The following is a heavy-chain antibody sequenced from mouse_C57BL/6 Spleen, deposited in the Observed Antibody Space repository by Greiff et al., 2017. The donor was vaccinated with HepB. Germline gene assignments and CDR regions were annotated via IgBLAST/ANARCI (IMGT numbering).Heavy chain of an antibody. CDR3: GWGNYEWFAY. CDR2: INPGSGGT. CDR1: GYAFTNYL. Sequence: VQLQQSGAELVRPGTSVKVSCKASGYAFTNYLIEWVKQRPGQGLEWIGVINPGSGGTNYNEKFKGKATLTADKSSSTAYMQLSSLTSEDSAVYFCGWGNYEWFAYWGQGTLVTVSA. V-gene: IGHV1-54*01. J-gene: IGHJ3*01. D-gene: IGHD2-1*01.